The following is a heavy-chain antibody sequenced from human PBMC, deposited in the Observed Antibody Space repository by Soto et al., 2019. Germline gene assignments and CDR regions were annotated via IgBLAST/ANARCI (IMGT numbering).Heavy chain of an antibody. D-gene: IGHD2-15*01. CDR3: ARGYCSGGSCYFLDY. CDR1: GFTFRSFA. V-gene: IGHV3-30-3*01. Sequence: GGSLRLSCAASGFTFRSFAMHWVRQAPGKGLEWVAIISYDATNKYYGDSVKGRFTISRDNSKNTLFLQMTSLRADDTAVYFCARGYCSGGSCYFLDYWGQGTLVTVSS. J-gene: IGHJ4*02. CDR2: ISYDATNK.